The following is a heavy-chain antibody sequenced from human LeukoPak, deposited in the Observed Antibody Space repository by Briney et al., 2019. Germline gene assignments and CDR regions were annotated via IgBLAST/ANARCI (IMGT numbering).Heavy chain of an antibody. D-gene: IGHD6-6*01. CDR2: IYTSGST. CDR3: AGVGGSSSGFYYYYGMDV. J-gene: IGHJ6*02. Sequence: SETLSLTCTVSGGSISSYYWSWIRQPAGKGLEWIGRIYTSGSTNYNPSLKSRVTMSVDTSKNQFSLKLSSATAADTAVYYCAGVGGSSSGFYYYYGMDVWGQGTTVTVSS. V-gene: IGHV4-4*07. CDR1: GGSISSYY.